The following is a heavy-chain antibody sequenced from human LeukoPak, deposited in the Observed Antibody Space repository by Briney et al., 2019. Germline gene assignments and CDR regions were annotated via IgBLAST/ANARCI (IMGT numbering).Heavy chain of an antibody. Sequence: GSLRLSCEASGFTFSNYYMSWIRQAPGKGLEWVSHIKGNGATTYYADSVRGRFTISRDNAKNSLFLQMNSLRVDDTATYYCARAGEMRYMDVWGKGTAVAVS. J-gene: IGHJ6*03. D-gene: IGHD5-24*01. CDR3: ARAGEMRYMDV. CDR1: GFTFSNYY. CDR2: IKGNGATT. V-gene: IGHV3-11*01.